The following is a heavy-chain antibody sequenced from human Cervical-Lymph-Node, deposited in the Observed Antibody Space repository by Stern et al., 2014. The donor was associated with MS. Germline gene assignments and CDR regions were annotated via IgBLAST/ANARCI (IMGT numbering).Heavy chain of an antibody. CDR1: GGSISSGEYY. CDR2: IQYSGTT. J-gene: IGHJ4*02. Sequence: QVKLVESGPGLVKPSQTLSLTCAVSGGSISSGEYYWSWIRKSPGKGLEWIGYIQYSGTTYYNPSLKSRVIISVDTSKNQFSLKLSSVTAADTAVYYCSRDADAYSLVFGYWGRGTLVTVSS. V-gene: IGHV4-30-4*01. D-gene: IGHD5-24*01. CDR3: SRDADAYSLVFGY.